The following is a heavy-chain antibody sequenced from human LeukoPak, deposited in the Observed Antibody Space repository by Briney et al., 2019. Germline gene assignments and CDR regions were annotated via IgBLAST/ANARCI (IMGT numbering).Heavy chain of an antibody. CDR2: INHSGST. D-gene: IGHD3-22*01. V-gene: IGHV4-34*09. CDR1: GGSFSGYY. J-gene: IGHJ4*02. Sequence: SETLSLTCAVYGGSFSGYYWSWIRQPPGKGLEWIGEINHSGSTNYNPSLKSRVTISIDTSKNQFSLKLSSVTAADTAVYYCARAGYDSSGYSTYYFDYWGQGTLVTVSS. CDR3: ARAGYDSSGYSTYYFDY.